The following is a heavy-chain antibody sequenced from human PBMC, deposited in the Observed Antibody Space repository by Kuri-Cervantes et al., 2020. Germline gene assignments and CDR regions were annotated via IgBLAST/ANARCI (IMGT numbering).Heavy chain of an antibody. CDR1: GFTFSSYA. Sequence: GESLKISCAASGFTFSSYAMHWVRQAPGKGLEWVAVISYDGSNKYYADSVKGRFTISRDNAKNSLYLQMNSLRAEDTAVYYCTAEEVFYFDYWGQGTLVTVSS. CDR3: TAEEVFYFDY. J-gene: IGHJ4*02. CDR2: ISYDGSNK. V-gene: IGHV3-30-3*01.